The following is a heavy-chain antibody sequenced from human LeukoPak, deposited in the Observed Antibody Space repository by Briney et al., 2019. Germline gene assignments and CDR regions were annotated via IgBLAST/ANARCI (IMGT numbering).Heavy chain of an antibody. Sequence: SETLSLTCTVSGVSIRSYYWSWIRQPPGKGLEWIAYIYYSGSTNYNPSLKSRVTISVDTSKNQFSLKLSSVTAADTAVYYCARVYYSNSYDYWYFDLWGRGTLVTVSS. CDR1: GVSIRSYY. D-gene: IGHD6-13*01. CDR2: IYYSGST. J-gene: IGHJ2*01. V-gene: IGHV4-59*01. CDR3: ARVYYSNSYDYWYFDL.